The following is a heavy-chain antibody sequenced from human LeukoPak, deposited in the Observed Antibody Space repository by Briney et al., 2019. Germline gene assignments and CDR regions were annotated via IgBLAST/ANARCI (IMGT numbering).Heavy chain of an antibody. J-gene: IGHJ5*02. V-gene: IGHV1-2*02. Sequence: ASVKVSCKASGYTFIGYYMHWVRQAPGQGLEWMGWINPNSGGTNYAQKFQGRVTMTRDTSISTAYMELSRLRSDDTAVYYCARVGTILAIENWFDPWGQGTLVTVSS. CDR1: GYTFIGYY. CDR2: INPNSGGT. D-gene: IGHD3-3*01. CDR3: ARVGTILAIENWFDP.